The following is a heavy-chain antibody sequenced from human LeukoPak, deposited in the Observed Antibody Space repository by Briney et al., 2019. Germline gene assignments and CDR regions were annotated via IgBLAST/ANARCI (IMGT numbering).Heavy chain of an antibody. CDR2: IRGSGGST. J-gene: IGHJ4*02. V-gene: IGHV3-23*01. Sequence: GGSLRLSCAASGFTFSSYAMSWVRQAPGKGREWVSAIRGSGGSTYYADSVKGRFTISRDNSKNTLYLQMNSLRSEDTAVYYCARESSGRWELPQTGVDYWGQGTLVTVSS. D-gene: IGHD1-26*01. CDR3: ARESSGRWELPQTGVDY. CDR1: GFTFSSYA.